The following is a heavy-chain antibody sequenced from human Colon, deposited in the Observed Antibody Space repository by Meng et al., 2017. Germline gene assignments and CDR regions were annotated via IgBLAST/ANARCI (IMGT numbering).Heavy chain of an antibody. J-gene: IGHJ2*01. D-gene: IGHD2-2*01. CDR2: INWNGGST. Sequence: GGSLRLSCAASGFTFDDYGMRWVRQAPGKGLEWVSGINWNGGSTGYADSVKGRFTISRDNAKNSLYLQMNSLIAEDTALYYCARGRPARTYPWYIDLWGHGTMVTVSS. CDR1: GFTFDDYG. V-gene: IGHV3-20*04. CDR3: ARGRPARTYPWYIDL.